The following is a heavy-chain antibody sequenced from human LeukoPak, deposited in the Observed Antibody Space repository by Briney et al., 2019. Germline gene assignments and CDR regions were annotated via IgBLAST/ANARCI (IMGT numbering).Heavy chain of an antibody. D-gene: IGHD3-10*01. CDR3: ASLSVRGNAFDI. CDR2: ISGSGGST. Sequence: PGGSLRLSCAASGFTFSSYAMSWVRQAPGKGLEWVSAISGSGGSTYYADSVKGRFTISRDNSKNMLYLQMNSLRAEDTAVYYCASLSVRGNAFDIWGQGTMVTVSS. V-gene: IGHV3-23*01. CDR1: GFTFSSYA. J-gene: IGHJ3*02.